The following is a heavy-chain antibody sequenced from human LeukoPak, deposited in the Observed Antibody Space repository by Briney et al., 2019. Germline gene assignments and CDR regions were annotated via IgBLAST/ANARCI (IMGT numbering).Heavy chain of an antibody. D-gene: IGHD6-6*01. CDR1: GYTFTGYY. V-gene: IGHV1-2*02. Sequence: ASVKVSCKASGYTFTGYYMHWVRQAPGQGLEWMGWINPNSGGTNYAQKFQGRVTMTRDTSISTAYMELRRLRSDDTAVYYCARSRSRSSSVWWFDPWGQGTLVTVSS. CDR3: ARSRSRSSSVWWFDP. CDR2: INPNSGGT. J-gene: IGHJ5*02.